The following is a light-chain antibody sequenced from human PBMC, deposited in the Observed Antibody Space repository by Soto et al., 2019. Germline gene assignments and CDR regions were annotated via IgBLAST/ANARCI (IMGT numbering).Light chain of an antibody. V-gene: IGKV1-8*01. Sequence: AIRMTQSPSSLSASTGDRVTITCRASQGISSYLAWYQQKPGKAPKLLIYAASTLQSGVPSRFSGSGSRTDFTLTIISLQSEDFATYYCQQYYSYPWTFGQGTKVDIK. CDR3: QQYYSYPWT. CDR1: QGISSY. J-gene: IGKJ1*01. CDR2: AAS.